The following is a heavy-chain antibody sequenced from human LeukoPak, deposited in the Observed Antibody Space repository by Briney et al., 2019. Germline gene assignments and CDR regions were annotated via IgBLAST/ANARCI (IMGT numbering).Heavy chain of an antibody. J-gene: IGHJ4*02. CDR2: MNPNSGNT. V-gene: IGHV1-8*01. Sequence: ASVKVSCKASGYTFTSYDINWVRQATGQGLEWMGWMNPNSGNTGYAQKLQGRVTMTRNTSISTAYMELSSLRSEDTAVYYCARGLGKAPKRRYYFDYWGQGTLVTVSS. CDR1: GYTFTSYD. D-gene: IGHD1-1*01. CDR3: ARGLGKAPKRRYYFDY.